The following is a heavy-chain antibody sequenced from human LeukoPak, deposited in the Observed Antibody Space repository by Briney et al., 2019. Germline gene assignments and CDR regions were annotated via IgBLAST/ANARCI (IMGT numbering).Heavy chain of an antibody. J-gene: IGHJ4*02. D-gene: IGHD2-15*01. V-gene: IGHV3-74*01. Sequence: PGGSLRLSCAASGFTFSKYWMHWVRQAPRKGLVWVSRIKSGGSSTSYADSVKGRFTISRDNAKNTLYLQMNSLRAGDTAVYFCARDTSLYCSGGSCFSDYFDYWGQGTLVTVSS. CDR3: ARDTSLYCSGGSCFSDYFDY. CDR1: GFTFSKYW. CDR2: IKSGGSST.